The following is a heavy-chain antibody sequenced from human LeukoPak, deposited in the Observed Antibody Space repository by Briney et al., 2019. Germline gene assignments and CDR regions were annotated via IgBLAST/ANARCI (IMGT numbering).Heavy chain of an antibody. Sequence: PSETLSLTCTVSGGSISSGTFYWGWIRQPPGKGLEWIGSFHYSGRTYYSPSLKSRVTISVDTSKNQFSLKLTSVTAADTAVYFCARVGITVAAIPWFDPWGQGTLVTVSS. D-gene: IGHD5-12*01. V-gene: IGHV4-39*07. CDR3: ARVGITVAAIPWFDP. CDR2: FHYSGRT. J-gene: IGHJ5*02. CDR1: GGSISSGTFY.